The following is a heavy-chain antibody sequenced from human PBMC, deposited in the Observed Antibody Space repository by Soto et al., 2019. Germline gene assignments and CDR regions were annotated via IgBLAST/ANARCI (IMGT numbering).Heavy chain of an antibody. CDR3: AKSTGGRASCYRDPYCYFDY. CDR1: GFTFSSYA. D-gene: IGHD2-2*01. CDR2: ISGSGGST. V-gene: IGHV3-23*01. J-gene: IGHJ4*02. Sequence: HPGGSLRLSCAASGFTFSSYAMSWVRQAPGKGLEWVSAISGSGGSTYYADSVKGRFTISRDNSKNTLYLQMNSLRAEDTAVYYCAKSTGGRASCYRDPYCYFDYWGQGTLVTVSS.